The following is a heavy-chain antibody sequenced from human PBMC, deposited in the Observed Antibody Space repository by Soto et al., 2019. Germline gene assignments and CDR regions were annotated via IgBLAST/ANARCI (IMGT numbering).Heavy chain of an antibody. CDR3: ARDSTSGATYSGPSYYAMDV. Sequence: GGSLRLSCAASGFTFSSYDMHWVRQATGKGLEWVSAIGTAGDTYYPGSVKGRFTISRENAKNSLYLQMNSLRAEDSAVYYCARDSTSGATYSGPSYYAMDVWGQGTTVTVSS. J-gene: IGHJ6*02. V-gene: IGHV3-13*01. CDR1: GFTFSSYD. CDR2: IGTAGDT. D-gene: IGHD2-15*01.